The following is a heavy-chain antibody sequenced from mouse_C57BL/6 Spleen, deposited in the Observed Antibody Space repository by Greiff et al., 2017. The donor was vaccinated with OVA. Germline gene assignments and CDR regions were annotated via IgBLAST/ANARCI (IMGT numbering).Heavy chain of an antibody. D-gene: IGHD2-4*01. CDR2: IRSKSNNYAT. CDR1: GFSFNTYA. J-gene: IGHJ4*01. CDR3: VRQGLDAMDY. Sequence: EVQLVESGGGLVQPKGSLKLSCAASGFSFNTYAMNWVRQAPGKGLEWVARIRSKSNNYATYYADSVKDGFTISRDDSESMLYLQMNNLKTEDTAMYYCVRQGLDAMDYWGQGTSVTVSS. V-gene: IGHV10-1*01.